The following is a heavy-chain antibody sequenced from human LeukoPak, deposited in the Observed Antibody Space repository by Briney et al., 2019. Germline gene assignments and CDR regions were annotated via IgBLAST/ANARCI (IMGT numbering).Heavy chain of an antibody. CDR3: ARERTVDPYMDV. Sequence: SETLSLTCTVSGGSISYFYWSWIRQPAGKGLEWIGRIYTSGSTNYNPSLKSRVTMSVDTSKNQFSLKVTSVIAADTAVYYCARERTVDPYMDVWGKGTTVTVSS. CDR1: GGSISYFY. CDR2: IYTSGST. J-gene: IGHJ6*03. D-gene: IGHD4-23*01. V-gene: IGHV4-4*07.